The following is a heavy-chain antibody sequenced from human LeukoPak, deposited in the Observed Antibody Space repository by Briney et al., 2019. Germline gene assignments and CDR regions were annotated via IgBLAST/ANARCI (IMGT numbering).Heavy chain of an antibody. V-gene: IGHV3-64D*09. CDR2: ISRNGGST. CDR1: GFTFSSFA. CDR3: VKDLRSDFMGVLSRYLSY. Sequence: GGSLRLSCSASGFTFSSFAMHWVRQAPGKGLEYVAAISRNGGSTYYADSVKGRFTISRDNSKSTLYLQMSSLRAEDTAVYLCVKDLRSDFMGVLSRYLSYWGQGTMVTVSS. J-gene: IGHJ3*01. D-gene: IGHD2/OR15-2a*01.